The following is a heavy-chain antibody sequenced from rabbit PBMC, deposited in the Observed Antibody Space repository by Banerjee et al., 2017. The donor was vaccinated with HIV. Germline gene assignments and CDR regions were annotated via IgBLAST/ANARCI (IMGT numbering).Heavy chain of an antibody. CDR2: ISSYAGTT. V-gene: IGHV1S45*01. Sequence: QEQLVESGGGLVKPEGSLTLTCTASGFSFSNNYVMCWVRQAPGKGLELIACISSYAGTTYYASWAKGRFPISKTSWTTVTLQMTSLTAADTATFFCSRDFSCFICWNLNLWGPGTLVT. CDR1: GFSFSNNYV. J-gene: IGHJ4*01. D-gene: IGHD1-1*01. CDR3: SRDFSCFICWNLNL.